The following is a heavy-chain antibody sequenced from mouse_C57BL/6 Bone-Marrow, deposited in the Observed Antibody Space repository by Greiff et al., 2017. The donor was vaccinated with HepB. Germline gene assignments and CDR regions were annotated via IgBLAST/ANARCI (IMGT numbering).Heavy chain of an antibody. CDR1: GFSFNTYA. J-gene: IGHJ1*03. Sequence: EVKLMESGGGLVQPKGSLKLSCAASGFSFNTYAMNWVRQAPGKGLEWVARIRSKSNNYATYYADSVKDRFTISRDDSESMLYLQMNNLKTEDTAMYYCVRRRRGYFDVWGTGTTVTVSS. CDR2: IRSKSNNYAT. V-gene: IGHV10-1*01. CDR3: VRRRRGYFDV.